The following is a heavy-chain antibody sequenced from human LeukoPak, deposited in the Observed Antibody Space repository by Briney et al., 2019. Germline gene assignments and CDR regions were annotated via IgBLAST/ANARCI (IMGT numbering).Heavy chain of an antibody. J-gene: IGHJ6*03. CDR1: GGTFSSYA. V-gene: IGHV1-69*05. CDR2: IIPIFGTA. CDR3: ARGLLAARSYYYYYYMDV. D-gene: IGHD6-6*01. Sequence: GASVKVSCKASGGTFSSYAISWVRQAPGQGLEWMGRIIPIFGTANYAQKFQGRVTITTDESTSTAYMELSSLRSEDTAVYYCARGLLAARSYYYYYYMDVWGKGTTVTVSS.